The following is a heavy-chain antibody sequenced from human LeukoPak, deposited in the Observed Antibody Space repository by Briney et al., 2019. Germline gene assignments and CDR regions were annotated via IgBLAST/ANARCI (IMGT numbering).Heavy chain of an antibody. CDR2: IYYSGYT. J-gene: IGHJ6*03. CDR1: GGSISSSSYY. CDR3: ARGAAAGEPYYYYYYMDV. Sequence: SETLSLTCTVSGGSISSSSYYWGWIRQPPGKGLERIGTIYYSGYTYYNPSLKSRVTISVDTSKNQFSLKLSSVTAADTAVYYCARGAAAGEPYYYYYYMDVWGKGTTVTISS. V-gene: IGHV4-39*07. D-gene: IGHD6-13*01.